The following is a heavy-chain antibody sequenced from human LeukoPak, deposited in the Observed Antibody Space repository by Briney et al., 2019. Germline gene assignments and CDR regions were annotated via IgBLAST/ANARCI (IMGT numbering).Heavy chain of an antibody. CDR1: GFTFSSYA. V-gene: IGHV3-23*01. D-gene: IGHD2-2*01. CDR3: AKWAQYCSSTSCSYYYYYGMDV. CDR2: ISGSGGST. J-gene: IGHJ6*04. Sequence: GGSLTLSCAASGFTFSSYALSWVRQAPGQGLEWVSAISGSGGSTYYADSVKGRFTISRDNSKNTLYLQMNSLRAEDTAVYYCAKWAQYCSSTSCSYYYYYGMDVWGKGNTVTASS.